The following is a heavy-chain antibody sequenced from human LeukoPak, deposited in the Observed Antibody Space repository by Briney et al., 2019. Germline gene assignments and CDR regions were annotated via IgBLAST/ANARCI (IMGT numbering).Heavy chain of an antibody. V-gene: IGHV3-30-3*01. CDR1: GFTFSSYA. CDR3: ARDGSGYCYFDY. J-gene: IGHJ4*02. CDR2: ISYDGSNK. D-gene: IGHD3-3*01. Sequence: GGSLRLSCAASGFTFSSYAMHWVRQAPGKGLEWVAVISYDGSNKYYADSVKGRFTISRDNSKNTLYLQMNSLRAEDTAAYYCARDGSGYCYFDYWGQGTLVTVSS.